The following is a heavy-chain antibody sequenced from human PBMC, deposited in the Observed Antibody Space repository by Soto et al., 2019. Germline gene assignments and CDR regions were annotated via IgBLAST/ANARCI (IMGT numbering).Heavy chain of an antibody. J-gene: IGHJ4*02. CDR3: TTTRDPDDY. CDR1: GLTFSNVW. V-gene: IGHV3-15*01. CDR2: VKSNADGGAR. Sequence: GSVRLSCAASGLTFSNVWMSWVRQAPGKGLEWVGRVKSNADGGAREYAAPVKGRFTISRDDSTNTLYLQMNSLKNEDTGVYYCTTTRDPDDYWGQGTLVTVS.